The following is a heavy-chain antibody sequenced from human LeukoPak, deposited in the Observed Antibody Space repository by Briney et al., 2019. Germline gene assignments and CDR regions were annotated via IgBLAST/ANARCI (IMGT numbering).Heavy chain of an antibody. V-gene: IGHV3-53*01. Sequence: GGPLRLSCATSGFTVSSNYMSWVRQAPGKGLEWVSVIYDSGTTYYADSVKGRFLIFRDTSKNTVDLQMNSLRVEDTAVYYCAGRRSSGWYAYWGQGTLVTVSS. CDR1: GFTVSSNY. CDR3: AGRRSSGWYAY. J-gene: IGHJ4*02. CDR2: IYDSGTT. D-gene: IGHD6-19*01.